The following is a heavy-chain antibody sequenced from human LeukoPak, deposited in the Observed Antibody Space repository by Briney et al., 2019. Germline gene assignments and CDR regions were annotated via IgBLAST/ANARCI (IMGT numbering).Heavy chain of an antibody. CDR1: GGSITSYF. CDR2: IYTSGST. J-gene: IGHJ4*02. V-gene: IGHV4-4*07. Sequence: SETLSLTCTVSGGSITSYFWTWIRQPAGKGLEWIGRIYTSGSTNYTPSLRSRVTMSVDTSKNQVPLNLSAVTAADTAVYYCARETETVAGRGLDYWGQGTLVTVSS. D-gene: IGHD6-19*01. CDR3: ARETETVAGRGLDY.